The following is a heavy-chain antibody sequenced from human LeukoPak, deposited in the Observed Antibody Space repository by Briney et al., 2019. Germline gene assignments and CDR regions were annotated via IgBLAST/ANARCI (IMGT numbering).Heavy chain of an antibody. Sequence: PSETLSLTCAVSGGSISSDWWHWVRQPPGKGLEWIGEIYHSGNTNYNPSLKSRVTISLDKSKNQFSLKLSSVTAADTAVYYCAPQPIAVAGLNWFDPWGQGTLVTVSS. CDR2: IYHSGNT. J-gene: IGHJ5*02. CDR1: GGSISSDW. V-gene: IGHV4-4*02. CDR3: APQPIAVAGLNWFDP. D-gene: IGHD6-19*01.